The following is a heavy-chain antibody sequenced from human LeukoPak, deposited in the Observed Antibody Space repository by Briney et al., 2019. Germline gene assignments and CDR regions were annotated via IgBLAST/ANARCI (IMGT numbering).Heavy chain of an antibody. CDR3: AKVSGPRYGNDAFDI. V-gene: IGHV3-23*01. D-gene: IGHD4-17*01. CDR2: ISGSGGST. Sequence: PGGSLRLSCAASGFTFGSYAMHWVRQAPGKGLEYVSAISGSGGSTYYADSVKGRFTISRDNSKNTLYLQMNTLRAEDTAVYYCAKVSGPRYGNDAFDIWGQGTMVTVSS. CDR1: GFTFGSYA. J-gene: IGHJ3*02.